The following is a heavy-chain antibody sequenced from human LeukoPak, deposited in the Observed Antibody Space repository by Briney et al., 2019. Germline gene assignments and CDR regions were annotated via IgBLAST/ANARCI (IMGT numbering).Heavy chain of an antibody. J-gene: IGHJ4*02. Sequence: KPSETLSLTCAVYGGSFSGYYWSWIRQPPGKGLEWIGEINHSGSTNYNPSLKSRVTISVDTSKNQFSLKLSSVTAADTAVYYCARGSRYFDWLSCDYWGQGTLVIVSS. CDR2: INHSGST. D-gene: IGHD3-9*01. CDR3: ARGSRYFDWLSCDY. CDR1: GGSFSGYY. V-gene: IGHV4-34*01.